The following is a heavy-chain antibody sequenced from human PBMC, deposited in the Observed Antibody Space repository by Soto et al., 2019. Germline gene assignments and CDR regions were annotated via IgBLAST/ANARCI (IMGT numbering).Heavy chain of an antibody. V-gene: IGHV4-4*07. J-gene: IGHJ4*02. Sequence: QVQLQESGPGLVRPLETLSLTCKVSGGSITSYRWSWIRQSAGKGLEWIGRINTSGNTHYNPSLTSRVTVSIDTSQNQFFLTVTSVTAADSAVYYCARESGDNWDYEAYWGQGTPVTVSS. CDR3: ARESGDNWDYEAY. D-gene: IGHD1-7*01. CDR1: GGSITSYR. CDR2: INTSGNT.